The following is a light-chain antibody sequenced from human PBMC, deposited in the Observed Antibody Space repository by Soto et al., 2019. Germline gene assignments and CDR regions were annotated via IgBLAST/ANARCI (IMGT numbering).Light chain of an antibody. Sequence: DVVMTQYPLSLPVTLVQPASISCRSKQSLVHSDGIAYFSWFQQRPGRSPRRLIYKVYNRDSGVTARFSGSGSGTDFALKISRVEAEDVGVYYCMQGTHWPITFGQGTRLDIK. CDR3: MQGTHWPIT. J-gene: IGKJ5*01. CDR2: KVY. CDR1: QSLVHSDGIAY. V-gene: IGKV2-30*02.